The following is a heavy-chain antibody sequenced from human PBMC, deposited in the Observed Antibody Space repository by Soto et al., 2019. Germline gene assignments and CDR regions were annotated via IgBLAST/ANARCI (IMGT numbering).Heavy chain of an antibody. CDR1: GGTFSSYT. Sequence: ASVKVSCKASGGTFSSYTISWVRQAPGQGLEWMGRIIPILGIANYAQKFQGRVTITADKSTSTAYMELSSLRSEDTAVYYCASLDPHVVVVAAFDYWGQGTLVTVSS. CDR3: ASLDPHVVVVAAFDY. J-gene: IGHJ4*02. D-gene: IGHD2-15*01. CDR2: IIPILGIA. V-gene: IGHV1-69*02.